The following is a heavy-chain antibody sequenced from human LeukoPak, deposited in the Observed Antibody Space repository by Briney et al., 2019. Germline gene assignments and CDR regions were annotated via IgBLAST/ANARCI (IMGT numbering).Heavy chain of an antibody. D-gene: IGHD6-19*01. CDR3: ARDMHIAVTGRDY. CDR2: INPKSGGT. CDR1: GYTFTDYY. J-gene: IGHJ4*02. V-gene: IGHV1-2*02. Sequence: GASVKVSCKTSGYTFTDYYMHWVRQAPGQGLEWMGWINPKSGGTNYAQKFQGRVTMTRDTSISTAYMELSRLRSDDTAMYYCARDMHIAVTGRDYWGQGTLVTVSS.